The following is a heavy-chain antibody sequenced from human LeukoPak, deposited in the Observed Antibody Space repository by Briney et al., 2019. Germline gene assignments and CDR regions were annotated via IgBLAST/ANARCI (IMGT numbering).Heavy chain of an antibody. J-gene: IGHJ4*02. CDR2: IRYDGSNK. V-gene: IGHV3-30*02. Sequence: PGGSLRLSCAASGFTFSSYGIHWVRQAPGKGLEWVAFIRYDGSNKYYADSVKGRFTISRDNSKNTLYLQMNSLRAEDTAVYYCAKDGLFGPLYYYDSSGYPFDYWGQGTLVTVSS. D-gene: IGHD3-22*01. CDR1: GFTFSSYG. CDR3: AKDGLFGPLYYYDSSGYPFDY.